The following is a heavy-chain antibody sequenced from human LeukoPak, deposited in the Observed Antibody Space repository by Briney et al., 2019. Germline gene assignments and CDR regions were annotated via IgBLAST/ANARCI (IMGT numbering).Heavy chain of an antibody. D-gene: IGHD2-15*01. V-gene: IGHV4-59*04. CDR2: IYYSGIT. CDR3: ARHGGYCSGASCSGVWFDP. Sequence: PSETLSLTCTVSGGSISNYYWSWIRQPPGEGLEWIGSIYYSGITYYNPSLKSRVTMSVDTSKNHFSLKLTSVAAADTAVYYCARHGGYCSGASCSGVWFDPWGQGTLVTVSS. CDR1: GGSISNYY. J-gene: IGHJ5*02.